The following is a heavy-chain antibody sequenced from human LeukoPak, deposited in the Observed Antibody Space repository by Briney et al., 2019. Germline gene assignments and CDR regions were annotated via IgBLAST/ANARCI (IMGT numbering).Heavy chain of an antibody. CDR3: ARERDRLYYDTSGYFDY. CDR2: ISSGGST. D-gene: IGHD3-22*01. J-gene: IGHJ4*02. V-gene: IGHV3-23*01. CDR1: GFTFDNYA. Sequence: GGSLRLSCLASGFTFDNYALSWVRQAPGKGLEWVSDISSGGSTYYADTVRGRFTITKDSSKSTFYLQMDSLRVEDSAVYYCARERDRLYYDTSGYFDYWGQGILVTVSS.